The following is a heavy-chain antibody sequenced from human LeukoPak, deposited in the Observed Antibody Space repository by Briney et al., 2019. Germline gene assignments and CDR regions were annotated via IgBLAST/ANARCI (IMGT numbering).Heavy chain of an antibody. CDR2: INHSGST. CDR3: ARVLSGWPPDY. V-gene: IGHV4-34*01. Sequence: PSETLSLTCAVYGGSFSGYYWSWIRQPPGKGLEWIGEINHSGSTNYNPSLKSRVTISVDTSKNQFSLKLSSVTAADTAVYYCARVLSGWPPDYWGQGTLVTVSS. J-gene: IGHJ4*02. CDR1: GGSFSGYY.